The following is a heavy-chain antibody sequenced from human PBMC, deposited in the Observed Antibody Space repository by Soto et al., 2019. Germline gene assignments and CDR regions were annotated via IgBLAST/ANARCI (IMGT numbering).Heavy chain of an antibody. CDR2: IYYRGNT. CDR1: RGSVSSDPFY. V-gene: IGHV4-31*03. CDR3: TSCGYGISDFDD. J-gene: IGHJ4*01. D-gene: IGHD2-15*01. Sequence: SETLSLTCTVSRGSVSSDPFYWTWIRQHPGKGREWIGYIYYRGNTYYCPSLRSRVSLSVKTSQNQFFMIISLVTAADTVLYCCTSCGYGISDFDDWGQGTLVTVSS.